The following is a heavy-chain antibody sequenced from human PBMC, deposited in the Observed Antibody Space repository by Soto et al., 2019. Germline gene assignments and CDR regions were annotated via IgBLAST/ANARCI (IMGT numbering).Heavy chain of an antibody. J-gene: IGHJ4*02. Sequence: QVQLVESGGGVVQPGRSLRLSCAASGFTFSHYALHWVRQAPGKGLEWVALMSYDGSNEYYADSVKGRCTISGDNSKTTLYRQVNSLRAEDTAVYYCAKDGSPNFDYWGPGALVTVAS. D-gene: IGHD2-15*01. CDR3: AKDGSPNFDY. CDR1: GFTFSHYA. V-gene: IGHV3-30*18. CDR2: MSYDGSNE.